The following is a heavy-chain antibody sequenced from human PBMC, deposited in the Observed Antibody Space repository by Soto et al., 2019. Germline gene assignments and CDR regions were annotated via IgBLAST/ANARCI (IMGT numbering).Heavy chain of an antibody. V-gene: IGHV4-39*01. J-gene: IGHJ5*02. CDR3: ARLATVTTLYNWFDP. CDR2: IYYSGST. Sequence: QLQLQESGPGLVKPSETLSLTCTVSGGSISSSSYYWGWIRQPPGKGLEWIGSIYYSGSTYYNPSLKSRSTISVDTSKNQFSLKLSSVTAADTAVYYCARLATVTTLYNWFDPWGQGTLVTVSS. D-gene: IGHD4-17*01. CDR1: GGSISSSSYY.